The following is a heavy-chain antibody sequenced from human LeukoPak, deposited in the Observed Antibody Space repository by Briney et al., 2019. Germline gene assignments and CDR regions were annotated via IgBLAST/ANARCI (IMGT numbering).Heavy chain of an antibody. CDR3: GKGGLSWGFGDY. CDR1: GFTFGKNG. J-gene: IGHJ4*02. D-gene: IGHD2-8*02. CDR2: ISGNAGTT. Sequence: GSLRLSCAASGFTFGKNGMTWVRQAAGKGLEWVSFISGNAGTTYYADSVKGRFTISRDNSKNTLFLQDNSVRAEDTAVYYCGKGGLSWGFGDYWGQGTLVTVSS. V-gene: IGHV3-23*01.